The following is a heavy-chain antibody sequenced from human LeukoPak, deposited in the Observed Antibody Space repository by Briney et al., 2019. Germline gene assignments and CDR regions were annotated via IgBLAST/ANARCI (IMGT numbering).Heavy chain of an antibody. J-gene: IGHJ5*02. V-gene: IGHV4-31*03. D-gene: IGHD3-9*01. CDR2: IYYSGST. CDR1: GGSISSGGYY. Sequence: PSETLSLTCTVSGGSISSGGYYWSWIRQHPGKGLEWIGYIYYSGSTYYNPSLKSRVTITVDTSKNQFSLKLSSVTAADTAVYYCARGSNYGILTGPILANWFDPWGQGTLVTVSS. CDR3: ARGSNYGILTGPILANWFDP.